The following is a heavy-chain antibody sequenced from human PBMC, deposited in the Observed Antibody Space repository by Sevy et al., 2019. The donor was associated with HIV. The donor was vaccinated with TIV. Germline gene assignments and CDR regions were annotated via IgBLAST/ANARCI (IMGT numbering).Heavy chain of an antibody. D-gene: IGHD2-2*01. CDR2: ISGSGGST. V-gene: IGHV3-23*01. J-gene: IGHJ5*02. Sequence: GGSLRLSCAASGFTFSSYAMSWVRQAPGKGLEWVSAISGSGGSTYYADSVKGRFTISRDNSKNTLYLQMNSLRAEDTAVYYCANSGYCSSTSCYVDWFDPWGQGTLVTISS. CDR1: GFTFSSYA. CDR3: ANSGYCSSTSCYVDWFDP.